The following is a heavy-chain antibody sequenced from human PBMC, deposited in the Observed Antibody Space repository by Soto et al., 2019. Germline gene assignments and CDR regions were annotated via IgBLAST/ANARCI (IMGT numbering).Heavy chain of an antibody. CDR1: GGSISSSSYY. Sequence: SETLSLTCTVSGGSISSSSYYWGWIRQPPGKGLEWIGYTYYSGSTNYNPSLESRVIISVDTSKNQLSLRLSSVTAADTAVYYCARAYYDTAGYSLDPWGQGALVTVS. J-gene: IGHJ5*02. V-gene: IGHV4-61*05. D-gene: IGHD3-22*01. CDR2: TYYSGST. CDR3: ARAYYDTAGYSLDP.